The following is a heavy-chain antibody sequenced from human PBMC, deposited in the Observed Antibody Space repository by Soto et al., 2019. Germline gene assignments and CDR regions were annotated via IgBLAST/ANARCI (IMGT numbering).Heavy chain of an antibody. Sequence: QVQLQESGPGLVKPSQTLSLTCTVSGGSISSGSYYWSWIRQLPGKGLEWIEYIYYSGSTYYNPSLKSRVTISVDTSKNQFSLKLNSVTAADTAVYYCATRTDYYYGSGSLGGMDVWGQGTTVTVSS. D-gene: IGHD3-10*01. V-gene: IGHV4-31*03. J-gene: IGHJ6*02. CDR3: ATRTDYYYGSGSLGGMDV. CDR1: GGSISSGSYY. CDR2: IYYSGST.